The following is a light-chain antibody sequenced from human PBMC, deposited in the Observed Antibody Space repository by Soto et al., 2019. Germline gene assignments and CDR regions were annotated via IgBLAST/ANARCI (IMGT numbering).Light chain of an antibody. CDR2: SNN. J-gene: IGLJ3*02. Sequence: QSVLTQPPSASWTPGQRVTISCSGSSSNIGSNTVNWYQQLPGTAPKLLIFSNNQQPSGVPDRFSGSRSGTSASLAITGLQSGDEANYYCAAWDDSLKAVLFGGGTKLTVL. CDR3: AAWDDSLKAVL. V-gene: IGLV1-44*01. CDR1: SSNIGSNT.